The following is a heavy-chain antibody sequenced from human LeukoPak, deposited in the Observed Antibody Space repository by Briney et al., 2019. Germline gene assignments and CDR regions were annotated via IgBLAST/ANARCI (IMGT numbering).Heavy chain of an antibody. CDR3: AKDASTVTLHADY. Sequence: GGSLRLSCAASGFTFSSYAMHWVRQAPGKGLEWVAVLSYDGSNNYYADSVKGRFTISRDNPKNTLYLQMNSLRAEDTAVYYCAKDASTVTLHADYWGQGTLVTVSS. D-gene: IGHD4-17*01. V-gene: IGHV3-30*18. CDR2: LSYDGSNN. J-gene: IGHJ4*02. CDR1: GFTFSSYA.